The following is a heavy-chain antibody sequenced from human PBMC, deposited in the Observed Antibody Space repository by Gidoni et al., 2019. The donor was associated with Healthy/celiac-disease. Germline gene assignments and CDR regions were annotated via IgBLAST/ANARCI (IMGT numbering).Heavy chain of an antibody. CDR2: ISWNSGSI. CDR1: GFTFDDYA. D-gene: IGHD3-22*01. Sequence: EVQLVESGGGLVQPGRSLRLSCAASGFTFDDYAMHWVRQAPGKGLEWVSGISWNSGSIGYADSVKGRFTISRDNAKNSLYLQMNSLRAEDTALYYCAKGWDYYDSSGYAFDIWGQGTMVTVSS. CDR3: AKGWDYYDSSGYAFDI. V-gene: IGHV3-9*01. J-gene: IGHJ3*02.